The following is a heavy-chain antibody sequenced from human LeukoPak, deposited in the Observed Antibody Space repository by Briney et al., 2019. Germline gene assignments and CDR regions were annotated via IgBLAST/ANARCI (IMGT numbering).Heavy chain of an antibody. CDR2: ISGSGDNP. V-gene: IGHV3-23*01. J-gene: IGHJ5*01. D-gene: IGHD5-12*01. CDR1: GFRFSRYA. Sequence: GGSLRLFCAASGFRFSRYAMTWVRQAPGKGLEWVSGISGSGDNPYYADSVKGRFTISRDNSKNTLYLQMNSLRAEDTAEYYCAKDIGAEPEDWFDSWGQGTLVTVTS. CDR3: AKDIGAEPEDWFDS.